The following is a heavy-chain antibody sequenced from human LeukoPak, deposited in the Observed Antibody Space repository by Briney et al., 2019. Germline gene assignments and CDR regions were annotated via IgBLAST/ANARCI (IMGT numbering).Heavy chain of an antibody. CDR3: AKGRYSGSYYNWFDP. CDR2: ISGSGGST. Sequence: PGGPLRLSCAASGFTFSSYAMSWVRQAPGKGLEWVSAISGSGGSTYYADSVKGRFTISRDTSKNTLYLQMNSLRAEDTAVYYCAKGRYSGSYYNWFDPWGQGTLVTVSS. D-gene: IGHD1-26*01. V-gene: IGHV3-23*01. CDR1: GFTFSSYA. J-gene: IGHJ5*02.